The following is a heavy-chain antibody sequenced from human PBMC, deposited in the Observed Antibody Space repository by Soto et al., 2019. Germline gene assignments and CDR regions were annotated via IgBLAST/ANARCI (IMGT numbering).Heavy chain of an antibody. D-gene: IGHD2-2*02. CDR1: GFSLNSYA. CDR3: ESDCSSHTCYRQGGMDV. V-gene: IGHV3-30-3*01. Sequence: GGSLRLSCAASGFSLNSYAMHWVRQAPGKGLEWVAVISYDGSNKFYGDSVKGRITISRDNSKNTVYLQMDSLRTEDTAVYYCESDCSSHTCYRQGGMDVWGQGTTVTVSS. J-gene: IGHJ6*02. CDR2: ISYDGSNK.